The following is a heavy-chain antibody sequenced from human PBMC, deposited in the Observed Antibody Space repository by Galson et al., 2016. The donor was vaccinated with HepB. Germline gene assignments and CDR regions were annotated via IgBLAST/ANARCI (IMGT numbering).Heavy chain of an antibody. CDR3: TRELGYYSKSDCCGDAVDT. CDR1: GLTLSTNW. V-gene: IGHV3-7*04. Sequence: SLRLSCAASGLTLSTNWMSWVRQAPGKGLEWVANIKQDGSEKYYVDSVKGRFTISRDNAKNSLYLQMNSLRAEATAVYYCTRELGYYSKSDCCGDAVDTGGQGTMVTVSS. J-gene: IGHJ3*02. CDR2: IKQDGSEK. D-gene: IGHD3-3*01.